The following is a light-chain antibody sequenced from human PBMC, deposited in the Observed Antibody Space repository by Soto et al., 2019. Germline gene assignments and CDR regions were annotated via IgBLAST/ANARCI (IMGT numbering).Light chain of an antibody. CDR3: ASYAGSDIYS. Sequence: QSALTQPPSASGSPGQSVTISCTGATSDVGAYDYVSWYQQHPGKVPKLMIYEVSKRPSGVPDRFSGSKSGNTASLTVSGLHAEDEADYYCASYAGSDIYSFGTRTKVTVL. J-gene: IGLJ1*01. CDR1: TSDVGAYDY. CDR2: EVS. V-gene: IGLV2-8*01.